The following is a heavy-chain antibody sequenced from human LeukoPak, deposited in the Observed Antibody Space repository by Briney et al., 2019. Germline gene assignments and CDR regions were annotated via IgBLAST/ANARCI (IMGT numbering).Heavy chain of an antibody. D-gene: IGHD3-22*01. Sequence: ASVKVSCKASGGTFSSYAISWVRQAPGQGLEWMGWISAYNGNTNYAQKLQGRVTMTTDTSTSTAYMELRSLRSDDTAVYYCARDHHYYDSSGGYWGQGTLVTVSS. J-gene: IGHJ4*02. CDR2: ISAYNGNT. CDR1: GGTFSSYA. CDR3: ARDHHYYDSSGGY. V-gene: IGHV1-18*01.